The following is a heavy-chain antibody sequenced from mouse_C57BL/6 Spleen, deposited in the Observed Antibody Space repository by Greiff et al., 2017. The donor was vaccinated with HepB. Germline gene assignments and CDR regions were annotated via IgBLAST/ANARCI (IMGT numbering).Heavy chain of an antibody. J-gene: IGHJ1*03. D-gene: IGHD4-1*01. CDR3: ARGELGLNWYFDV. CDR2: INPNNGGT. CDR1: GYTFTDYN. V-gene: IGHV1-18*01. Sequence: EVQLQESGPELVKPGASVKIPCKASGYTFTDYNMDWVKQSHGKSLEWIGDINPNNGGTIYNQKFKGKATLTVDKSSSTAYMELRSLTSEDTAVYYCARGELGLNWYFDVWGTGTTVTVS.